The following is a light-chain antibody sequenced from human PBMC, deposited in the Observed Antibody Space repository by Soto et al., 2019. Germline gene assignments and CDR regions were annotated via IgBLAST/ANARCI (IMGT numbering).Light chain of an antibody. Sequence: QSVLTQPPSASGTPGQGATIFCSGSSSNIGTNTVIWYQQLPGAAPKLLIYSDNQRPSGVPDRFSGSKSGTSASLAISGLQSEDEADYYCAAWDVSLVVFGGGTKLTVL. J-gene: IGLJ2*01. CDR2: SDN. CDR3: AAWDVSLVV. V-gene: IGLV1-44*01. CDR1: SSNIGTNT.